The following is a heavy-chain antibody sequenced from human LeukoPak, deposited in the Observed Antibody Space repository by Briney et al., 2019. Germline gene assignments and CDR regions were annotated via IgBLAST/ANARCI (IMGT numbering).Heavy chain of an antibody. CDR2: ISAYNGNT. Sequence: GASVKVSCKASGYTFTSYGISWVRQAPGQGLEWMGWISAYNGNTNYAQKLQGRVTMTTDTSTSTAYMELRSLRSDDTAVYYRARDLFRSAYYYDSSGYGYWGQGTLVTVSS. D-gene: IGHD3-22*01. CDR1: GYTFTSYG. J-gene: IGHJ4*02. CDR3: ARDLFRSAYYYDSSGYGY. V-gene: IGHV1-18*01.